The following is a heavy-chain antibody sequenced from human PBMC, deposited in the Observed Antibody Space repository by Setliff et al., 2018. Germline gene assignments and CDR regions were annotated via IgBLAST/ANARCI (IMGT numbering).Heavy chain of an antibody. D-gene: IGHD2-15*01. V-gene: IGHV3-7*01. J-gene: IGHJ4*02. CDR3: GSWSVVAAGTD. CDR1: GFTFNTYW. CDR2: IKQDESER. Sequence: GGSLRLSCAASGFTFNTYWMTWVRQAPGKGLEWVANIKQDESERNYADSVRGRFIISRDNAKNTLYLQMNSLRDEDTAMYYCGSWSVVAAGTDWGQGTLVTVSS.